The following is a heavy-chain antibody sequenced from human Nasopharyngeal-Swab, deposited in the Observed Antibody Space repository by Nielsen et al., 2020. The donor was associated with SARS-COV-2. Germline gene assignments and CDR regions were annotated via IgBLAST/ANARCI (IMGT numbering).Heavy chain of an antibody. Sequence: SETLSLTCTVSGGSISSGDYYWSWIRQPPGKGLEWIGYIYYSGSTYYNPSLKSRVTISVDTSKNQFSLKLSSVTAADTAVYYCARDVRSYGSGSYYHYYYYYYMGVWGKGTTVTVSS. V-gene: IGHV4-30-4*01. D-gene: IGHD3-10*01. CDR3: ARDVRSYGSGSYYHYYYYYYMGV. CDR2: IYYSGST. CDR1: GGSISSGDYY. J-gene: IGHJ6*03.